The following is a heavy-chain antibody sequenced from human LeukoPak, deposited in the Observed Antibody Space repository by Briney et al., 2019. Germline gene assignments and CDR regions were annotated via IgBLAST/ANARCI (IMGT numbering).Heavy chain of an antibody. V-gene: IGHV4-34*01. CDR3: ARFSRFTGYNWFDP. Sequence: PSETLSLTCGVYGGSFSGYYWSWIRQPPGKGLEWIGEINHSGSTNYNPSLKSRVTISVDTSKNQFSLKLSSVTAADTAVYYCARFSRFTGYNWFDPWGQGTLVTVSS. CDR2: INHSGST. D-gene: IGHD3-3*01. J-gene: IGHJ5*02. CDR1: GGSFSGYY.